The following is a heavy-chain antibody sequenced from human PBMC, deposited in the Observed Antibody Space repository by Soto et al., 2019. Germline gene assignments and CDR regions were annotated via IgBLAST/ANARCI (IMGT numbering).Heavy chain of an antibody. CDR2: ISYDGSNK. J-gene: IGHJ4*02. CDR3: AKVGSSWYAGYFDY. D-gene: IGHD6-13*01. V-gene: IGHV3-30*18. CDR1: GFTFSNYG. Sequence: QVQLVESGGGVVQPGRSLRLSCAASGFTFSNYGMHWVRQAPGKGLEWVAVISYDGSNKYYADSVKGRFTISRDNSKNTLYLQMNSLRAEDTAVYYCAKVGSSWYAGYFDYWGQGTLVTVSS.